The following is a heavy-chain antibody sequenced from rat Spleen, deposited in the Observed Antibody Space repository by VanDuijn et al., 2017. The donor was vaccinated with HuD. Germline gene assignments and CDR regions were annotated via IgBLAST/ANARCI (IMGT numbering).Heavy chain of an antibody. J-gene: IGHJ2*01. CDR2: ISYDGSST. CDR3: ARQDYYSGDGFDY. CDR1: GFTFSDYN. Sequence: EVQLVESGGGLVQPGRSLKLSCAASGFTFSDYNMAWVRQAPKKGLEWVATISYDGSSTYYRDSVKGRFTISRDNAKSTLYLQMDSLRSEDTATYYCARQDYYSGDGFDYWGQGVMVTVSS. V-gene: IGHV5-7*01. D-gene: IGHD1-1*01.